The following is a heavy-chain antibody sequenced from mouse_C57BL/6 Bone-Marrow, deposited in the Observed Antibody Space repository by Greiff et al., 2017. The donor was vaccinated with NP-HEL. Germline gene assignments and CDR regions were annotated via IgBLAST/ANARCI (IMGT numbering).Heavy chain of an antibody. CDR3: ARRGDYFYWYFDV. V-gene: IGHV3-8*01. J-gene: IGHJ1*03. CDR2: ISCSGST. Sequence: DVKLQESGPGLAKPSQTLSLTCSVTGYSITSDYWNWIRKFPGNKLEYMGYISCSGSTYYNPSLKSRISITRDKSKNQYYLQLNSVTTEDTATYYCARRGDYFYWYFDVWGTGTTVTVSS. D-gene: IGHD2-13*01. CDR1: GYSITSDY.